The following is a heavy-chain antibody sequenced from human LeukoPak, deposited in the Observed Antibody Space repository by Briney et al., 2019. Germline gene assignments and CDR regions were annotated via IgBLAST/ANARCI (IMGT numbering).Heavy chain of an antibody. CDR1: GGSFSGYY. D-gene: IGHD3-22*01. Sequence: SETLSLTCAVYGGSFSGYYWSWIRQPPGKGLEWIGKINHSASTNYNPSLKSRGTISVESCKNQFSLKVSSVTGADTAVYYCARLTYYYDSSGYCLDYWGQGTLVTVSS. V-gene: IGHV4-34*01. CDR2: INHSAST. CDR3: ARLTYYYDSSGYCLDY. J-gene: IGHJ4*02.